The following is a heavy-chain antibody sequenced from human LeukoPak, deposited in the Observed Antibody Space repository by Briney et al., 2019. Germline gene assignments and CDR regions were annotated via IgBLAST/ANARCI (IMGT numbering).Heavy chain of an antibody. V-gene: IGHV4-34*01. D-gene: IGHD3-16*02. CDR1: GGSFSGYY. Sequence: SETLSLTCAVYGGSFSGYYWSWIRQPPGKGLEWIGEINHSGSTNYNPSLKSRVTISVDTSKNQFSLKLSSVTAADTAVYYCARGTSPMTYYDYVWGSYRYLCAFDIWGQGTMVTVSS. CDR2: INHSGST. J-gene: IGHJ3*02. CDR3: ARGTSPMTYYDYVWGSYRYLCAFDI.